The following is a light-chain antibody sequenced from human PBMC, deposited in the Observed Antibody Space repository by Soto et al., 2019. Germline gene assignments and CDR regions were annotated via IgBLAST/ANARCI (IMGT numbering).Light chain of an antibody. CDR2: DAS. J-gene: IGKJ4*01. CDR1: QTTNTW. Sequence: DIQMTQFPSTLSASVRDRVNIICRASQTTNTWLAWYQKKPGKAPKLLIHDASTLEPGVPSRFSGRGSGTEFTLTISGLQTDDFATYYCQQYHSLPLTFGGGTKVDIK. V-gene: IGKV1-5*02. CDR3: QQYHSLPLT.